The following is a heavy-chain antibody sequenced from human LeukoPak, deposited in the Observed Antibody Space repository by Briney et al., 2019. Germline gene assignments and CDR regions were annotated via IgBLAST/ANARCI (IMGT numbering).Heavy chain of an antibody. J-gene: IGHJ4*02. V-gene: IGHV3-7*01. CDR3: VRDGGVSGYDLLDY. Sequence: GGSLRLSYAASGFTLSNYWMTWVRQAPGKGLEWLAHINQDGSKEYYMDSVKARFTISRDNAKNSLSMQINSLRAEDTAVYYCVRDGGVSGYDLLDYWGQGTLVTVSS. CDR1: GFTLSNYW. D-gene: IGHD5-12*01. CDR2: INQDGSKE.